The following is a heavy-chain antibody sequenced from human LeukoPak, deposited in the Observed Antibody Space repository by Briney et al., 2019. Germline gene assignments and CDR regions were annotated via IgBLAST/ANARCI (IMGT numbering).Heavy chain of an antibody. CDR1: GYTFTSYY. Sequence: ASVKVSCKASGYTFTSYYMHWVRQAPGKGLEWMGGFDPEDGETIYAQKFQGRVTMTEDTSTDTAYMELSSLRSEDTAVYYCATVGWDRFLDYWGQGTLVTVSS. V-gene: IGHV1-24*01. D-gene: IGHD1-26*01. CDR3: ATVGWDRFLDY. CDR2: FDPEDGET. J-gene: IGHJ4*02.